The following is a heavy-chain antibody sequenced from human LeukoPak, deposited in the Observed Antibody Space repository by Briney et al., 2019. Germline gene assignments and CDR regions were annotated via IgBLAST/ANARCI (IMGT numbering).Heavy chain of an antibody. CDR1: GFSVSTKF. CDR2: IYSGGNT. Sequence: GGSLRLSCAVSGFSVSTKFMSWVRQAPGKGLEWVSIIYSGGNTYHADSVKGRFTISRDNSKNTLYLQMNSLRAEDTAVYYCARDLKNWGGVFSYWGQGTLVTVSS. V-gene: IGHV3-53*05. CDR3: ARDLKNWGGVFSY. J-gene: IGHJ4*02. D-gene: IGHD7-27*01.